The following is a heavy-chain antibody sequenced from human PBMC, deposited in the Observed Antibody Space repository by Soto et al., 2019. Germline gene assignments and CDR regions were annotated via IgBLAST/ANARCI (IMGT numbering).Heavy chain of an antibody. CDR1: GGTFSSYA. Sequence: QVQLVQSGAEVKKPGSSVKVSCKASGGTFSSYAISWVRQAPGQGLEWMGGIIPIFGTANYAQKFQGRVTITADKSTSTAYMELSGLRSEDTAVYYCAGGGSSSSTFYYYYGMDVWGQGTTVTVSS. V-gene: IGHV1-69*06. J-gene: IGHJ6*02. CDR2: IIPIFGTA. CDR3: AGGGSSSSTFYYYYGMDV. D-gene: IGHD6-6*01.